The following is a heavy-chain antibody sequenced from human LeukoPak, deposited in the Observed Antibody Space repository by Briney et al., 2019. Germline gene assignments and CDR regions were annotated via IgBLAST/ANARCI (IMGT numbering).Heavy chain of an antibody. CDR3: ARGSCSSTSCRRSYYYMDV. Sequence: SETLSLTCAVYGGSFSGYYWSWIRQPPGKGLEWIGEINHSGSTNYNPSLKSRVTISVDTSKSQFSLKLSSVTAADTAVYYCARGSCSSTSCRRSYYYMDVWGKGTTVTVSS. CDR1: GGSFSGYY. J-gene: IGHJ6*03. V-gene: IGHV4-34*01. D-gene: IGHD2-2*01. CDR2: INHSGST.